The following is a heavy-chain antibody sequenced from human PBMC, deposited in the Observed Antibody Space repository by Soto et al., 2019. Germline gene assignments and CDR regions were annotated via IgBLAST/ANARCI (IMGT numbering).Heavy chain of an antibody. J-gene: IGHJ6*02. Sequence: SETLSLTCSVSGGSISSSSYYWGWIRQPPGKGLEWIGSIYYSGITYYNPSLKSRVTISVDTSKNQFSLKLSSVTAADTAVYYCAIQGPQWLDYYYYGMDVWGQGTTVTVSS. CDR3: AIQGPQWLDYYYYGMDV. CDR2: IYYSGIT. D-gene: IGHD6-19*01. CDR1: GGSISSSSYY. V-gene: IGHV4-39*01.